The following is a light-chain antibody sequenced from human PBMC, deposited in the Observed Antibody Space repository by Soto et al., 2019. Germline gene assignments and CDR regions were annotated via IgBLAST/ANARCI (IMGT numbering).Light chain of an antibody. CDR1: QSISSW. CDR3: QQYNSYPIT. Sequence: DIQMTQSPSTLSASVGDRVTITCRASQSISSWLAWYQQKPGKAPKLLIYDAYNLESGVTSRFSGSGSGTEFTLTISSMQPDDFATYYCQQYNSYPITCGHGKRLEIK. CDR2: DAY. V-gene: IGKV1-5*01. J-gene: IGKJ5*01.